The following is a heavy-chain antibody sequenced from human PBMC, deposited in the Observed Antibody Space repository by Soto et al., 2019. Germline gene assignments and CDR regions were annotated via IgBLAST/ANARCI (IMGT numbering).Heavy chain of an antibody. CDR2: VFDSGKT. V-gene: IGHV4-31*02. D-gene: IGHD3-3*01. J-gene: IGHJ4*02. CDR1: GGSITSGGYS. CDR3: ARGSGYYRNFDS. Sequence: QVQLQESGPGLVKPSQTLSLTCSVSGGSITSGGYSWTWIRHQPGKALQWIGYVFDSGKTYYNPSLKGRLTISVDTAKNLFSLELSSVTAADPAVYFCARGSGYYRNFDSWGQGTLVSVSS.